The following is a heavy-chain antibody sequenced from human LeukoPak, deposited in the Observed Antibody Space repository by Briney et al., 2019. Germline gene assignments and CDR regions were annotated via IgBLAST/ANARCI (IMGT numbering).Heavy chain of an antibody. D-gene: IGHD2-2*01. J-gene: IGHJ5*02. CDR3: ARGGIVVVPAAMFSEDWFDP. Sequence: GGSLRLSCAASGFTVSNNYMNWVRQAPGKGLEWVSGIYSGGSPYYADSVKGRFAISRDNSNNTLCLQMNSLRAEDTAVYYCARGGIVVVPAAMFSEDWFDPWGQGTLVTVSS. CDR2: IYSGGSP. CDR1: GFTVSNNY. V-gene: IGHV3-53*01.